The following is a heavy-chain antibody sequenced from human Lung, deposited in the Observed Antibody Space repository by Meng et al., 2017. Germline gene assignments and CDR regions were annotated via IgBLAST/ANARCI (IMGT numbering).Heavy chain of an antibody. CDR1: GFTFSGSA. D-gene: IGHD2/OR15-2a*01. CDR2: IRSQANNYAT. V-gene: IGHV3-73*01. CDR3: VRRRADSASTT. Sequence: EGHLVESGGVLVQPGVSLKLACAASGFTFSGSAIHWVRQASGKGLEWVGRIRSQANNYATVYSASVRGRFALSRDDSKNVAYLHMSRLKTDDTAVYYCVRRRADSASTTWGQGTLVTVSS. J-gene: IGHJ4*02.